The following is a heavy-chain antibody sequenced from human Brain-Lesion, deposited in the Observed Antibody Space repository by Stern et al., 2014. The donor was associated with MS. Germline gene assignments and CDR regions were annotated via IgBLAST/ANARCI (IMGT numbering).Heavy chain of an antibody. J-gene: IGHJ6*02. D-gene: IGHD5-12*01. Sequence: QVQLQESGPGLVKPSETLSLTCTVSGGPFNHYYWSWVRQPPGKGLEWIGIIHYSGSTNYNTSLQHRVTISLDTSKNQFSLELSTVTTADTAVYFCARVGGYRGYERYSLVDYYYGMDVWGQGTTVAVSS. CDR3: ARVGGYRGYERYSLVDYYYGMDV. CDR2: IHYSGST. CDR1: GGPFNHYY. V-gene: IGHV4-59*01.